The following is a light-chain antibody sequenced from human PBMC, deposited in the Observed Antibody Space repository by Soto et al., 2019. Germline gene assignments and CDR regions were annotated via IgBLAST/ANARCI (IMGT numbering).Light chain of an antibody. V-gene: IGLV2-8*01. CDR2: EVS. Sequence: QSALTQPPSASGSPGQSVTFSCTGTSSDVGGYNYVSWYQQHPGKVPKLMIYEVSKRPSGVPDRFSGSKSGNTAALTVSGIQAEDEADYYCTSYAGSNKLVFGGGTKLTVL. CDR3: TSYAGSNKLV. CDR1: SSDVGGYNY. J-gene: IGLJ2*01.